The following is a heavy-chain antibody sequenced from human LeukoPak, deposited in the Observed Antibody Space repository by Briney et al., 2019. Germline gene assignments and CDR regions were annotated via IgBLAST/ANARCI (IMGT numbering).Heavy chain of an antibody. Sequence: ASVKVSCKASGYTFTRYGISWVRQAPGQGLEWMGWINPNNGNTNYVQKLQGRVTMNTDTSTSTAYMELRSLRSDDTAVYYCARVGYDSSGHHRYAFDIWGQGTMVTVSS. J-gene: IGHJ3*02. D-gene: IGHD3-22*01. V-gene: IGHV1-18*01. CDR3: ARVGYDSSGHHRYAFDI. CDR1: GYTFTRYG. CDR2: INPNNGNT.